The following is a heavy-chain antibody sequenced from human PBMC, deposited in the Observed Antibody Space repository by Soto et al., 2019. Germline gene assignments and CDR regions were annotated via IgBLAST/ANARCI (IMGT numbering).Heavy chain of an antibody. CDR2: IIPIFGTA. D-gene: IGHD1-7*01. CDR3: ASPDITGTNAPFDY. J-gene: IGHJ4*02. Sequence: AVKVSCKSSGGTFSSYAISWVRQAPGQGLEWMGGIIPIFGTANYAQKFQGRVTITADESTSTAYMELSSLRSEDTAVYYCASPDITGTNAPFDYWGQGTLVTV. V-gene: IGHV1-69*13. CDR1: GGTFSSYA.